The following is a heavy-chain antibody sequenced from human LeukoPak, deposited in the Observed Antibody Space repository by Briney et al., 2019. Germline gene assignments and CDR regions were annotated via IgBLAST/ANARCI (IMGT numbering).Heavy chain of an antibody. CDR2: INHSGST. CDR3: ARGQYYYDSSGYDY. CDR1: GGSFSGYY. Sequence: PSETLSLTCAVYGGSFSGYYWSWIRQPPGKGLEWIGEINHSGSTNYNPSLKSRVTISVDTPKNQFSLKLSSVTAADTAVYYCARGQYYYDSSGYDYWGQGTLVTVSS. D-gene: IGHD3-22*01. J-gene: IGHJ4*02. V-gene: IGHV4-34*01.